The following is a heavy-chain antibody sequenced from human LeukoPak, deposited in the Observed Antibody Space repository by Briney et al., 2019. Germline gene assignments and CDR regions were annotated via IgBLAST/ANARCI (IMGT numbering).Heavy chain of an antibody. V-gene: IGHV3-48*03. D-gene: IGHD3-10*01. Sequence: GGSLRLSCAASGFTFSDYEMNWVRQAPGKGLEWLSHISVSGTTIHYADSVKGRFTISRDNAKNSLYLQMISLRAEDTAVYYCARDLKRFGELLPFDYWGQGTLVTVSS. CDR2: ISVSGTTI. CDR3: ARDLKRFGELLPFDY. J-gene: IGHJ4*02. CDR1: GFTFSDYE.